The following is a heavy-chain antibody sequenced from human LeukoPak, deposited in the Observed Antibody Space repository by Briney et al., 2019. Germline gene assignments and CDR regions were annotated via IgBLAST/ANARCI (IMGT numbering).Heavy chain of an antibody. V-gene: IGHV4-38-2*02. CDR1: GYSISSGYY. Sequence: PSETLSLTCSVSGYSISSGYYWGWIRQPPGKGLEWIGSIYHSGSTYYNPSLKSRVTISVDTSKNQFSLKLNSVTAADTAVYYCARDVRGYCSGGSCNNWFDPWGQGTLVTVSS. D-gene: IGHD2-15*01. CDR3: ARDVRGYCSGGSCNNWFDP. CDR2: IYHSGST. J-gene: IGHJ5*02.